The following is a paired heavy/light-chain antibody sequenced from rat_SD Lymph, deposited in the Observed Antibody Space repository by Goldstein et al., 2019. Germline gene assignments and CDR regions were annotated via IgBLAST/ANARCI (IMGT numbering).Light chain of an antibody. CDR3: HQSWNSPT. CDR2: KAS. Sequence: DTVLTQSPALAVSPGERVTISCRASESVSTLMHWYQQKPGQQPKLLIYKASNLASGVPARFSGSGSGTDFTFTIDPVEADDIATYYCHQSWNSPTFGGGTKLELK. CDR1: ESVSTL. J-gene: IGKJ1*01. V-gene: IGKV3S8*01.
Heavy chain of an antibody. CDR1: GFTFSNYY. CDR2: ITNSGGST. V-gene: IGHV5-27*01. CDR3: TTDDQVRGFAY. Sequence: EVQLVESGGGLVQPGRSLKLSCAASGFTFSNYYMAWVRQAPTKGLEWVASITNSGGSTYYRDSVKGRFTISRDNAKSTLYLQMDSLRSEDTATYYCTTDDQVRGFAYWGQGTLVTVSS. J-gene: IGHJ3*01.